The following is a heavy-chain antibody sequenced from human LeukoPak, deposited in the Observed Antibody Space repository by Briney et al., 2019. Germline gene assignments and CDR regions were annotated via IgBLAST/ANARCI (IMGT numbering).Heavy chain of an antibody. D-gene: IGHD3-3*01. V-gene: IGHV4-4*02. J-gene: IGHJ4*02. CDR2: IYHSGST. CDR1: GGSISSRNW. CDR3: ASYLRFLEWLSDY. Sequence: PSETLSLTCAVSGGSISSRNWWSWVRQPPGKGLEWIGEIYHSGSTNYNPSLKSRVTISVDKSKNQFSLKLSSVTAADTAVYYCASYLRFLEWLSDYWGQGTLVTVSS.